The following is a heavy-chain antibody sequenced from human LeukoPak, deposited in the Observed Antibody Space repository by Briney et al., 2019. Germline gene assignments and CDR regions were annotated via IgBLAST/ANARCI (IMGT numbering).Heavy chain of an antibody. CDR2: IYYSGST. Sequence: SETLSLTCTVSGGSISSYYWSWIRQPPGKGLEWIGYIYYSGSTNYNPSLKSRVTISVDTSKNQFPLKLSSVTAADTAVYYCARDLWYYDSSGYPNWRQGTLVTVSS. D-gene: IGHD3-22*01. CDR3: ARDLWYYDSSGYPN. V-gene: IGHV4-59*01. CDR1: GGSISSYY. J-gene: IGHJ4*02.